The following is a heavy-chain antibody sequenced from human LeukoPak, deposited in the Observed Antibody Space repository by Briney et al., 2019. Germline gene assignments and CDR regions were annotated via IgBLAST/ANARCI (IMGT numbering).Heavy chain of an antibody. CDR1: GFTFGDYA. CDR2: NRSKAYGGTT. Sequence: PGGSLRLSCTASGFTFGDYAMSWVRQAPGKGLEWVGFNRSKAYGGTTEYAASVKGRFTISRDDSKSIAYLQMNSLKTENTAVYYCTRGDGSGSFWGQGTLVTVSS. J-gene: IGHJ4*02. CDR3: TRGDGSGSF. D-gene: IGHD3-10*01. V-gene: IGHV3-49*04.